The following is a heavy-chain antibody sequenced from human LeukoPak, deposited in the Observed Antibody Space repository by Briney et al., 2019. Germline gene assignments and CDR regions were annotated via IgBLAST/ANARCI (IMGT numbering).Heavy chain of an antibody. J-gene: IGHJ4*02. CDR1: GFTFSSYA. D-gene: IGHD2-2*01. CDR2: ISYDGSNK. CDR3: ARDLGYCSSTSCYFPGY. Sequence: PGGSLRLSCAASGFTFSSYAMHWVRQAPGKGLEWVAVISYDGSNKHYADSVKGRFTISRDNSKNTLYLQMNSLRAEDTAVYYCARDLGYCSSTSCYFPGYWGQGTLVTVSS. V-gene: IGHV3-30*04.